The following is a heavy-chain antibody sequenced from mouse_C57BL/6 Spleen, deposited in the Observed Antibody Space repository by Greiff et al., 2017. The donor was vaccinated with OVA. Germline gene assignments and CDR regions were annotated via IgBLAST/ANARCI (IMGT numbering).Heavy chain of an antibody. CDR3: ARHEDPDYYGSSYGGYFDV. J-gene: IGHJ1*03. V-gene: IGHV1-62-2*01. D-gene: IGHD1-1*01. Sequence: QVQLQQSGAELVKPGASVKLSCKASGYTFTEYTIHWVKQRSGQGLEWIGWFYPGSGSITYNEKFKDKATLTADKSSSTVYMELSRLTSEDSAVYFCARHEDPDYYGSSYGGYFDVWGTGTTVTVSS. CDR1: GYTFTEYT. CDR2: FYPGSGSI.